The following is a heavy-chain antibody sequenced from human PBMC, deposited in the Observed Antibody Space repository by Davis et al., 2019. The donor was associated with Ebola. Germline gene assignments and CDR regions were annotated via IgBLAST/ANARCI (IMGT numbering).Heavy chain of an antibody. D-gene: IGHD5-12*01. CDR2: INAGNGNT. CDR1: GYTFTSYA. CDR3: ARGTDIVATMNFDY. V-gene: IGHV1-3*01. Sequence: ASVKVSCKASGYTFTSYAISWVRQAPGQRLEWMGWINAGNGNTKYSQKFQGRVTITRDTSASTAYMELSSLRSEDTAVYYCARGTDIVATMNFDYWGQGTLVTVSS. J-gene: IGHJ4*02.